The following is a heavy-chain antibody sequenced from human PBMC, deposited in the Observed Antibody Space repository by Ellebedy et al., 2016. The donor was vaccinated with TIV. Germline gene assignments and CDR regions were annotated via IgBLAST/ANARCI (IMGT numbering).Heavy chain of an antibody. CDR2: IYYSGST. CDR3: ARPKYSGYDRSHWFDP. CDR1: GGSISSYY. D-gene: IGHD5-12*01. Sequence: SETMSLTCTVSGGSISSYYWGWIRQPPGKGLEWIGSIYYSGSTYYNPSLKSRVTLSVDTSKNQFSLKLSSVTAADTAVYYCARPKYSGYDRSHWFDPWGQGTLVTVSS. V-gene: IGHV4-39*01. J-gene: IGHJ5*02.